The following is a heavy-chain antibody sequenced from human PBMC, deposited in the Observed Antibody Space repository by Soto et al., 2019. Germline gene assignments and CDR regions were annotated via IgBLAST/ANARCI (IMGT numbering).Heavy chain of an antibody. Sequence: KTXETLSLPITVSGGSISSGGYDWSWIRQHPGKGLEWIGYIYYSGSTYYNPSLKSRVTISVDTSKNQFSLKLSSATAADTAVYYCARDGGEAAGTEEGMDVWGQGTTVTVSS. CDR1: GGSISSGGYD. J-gene: IGHJ6*02. CDR3: ARDGGEAAGTEEGMDV. CDR2: IYYSGST. V-gene: IGHV4-31*03. D-gene: IGHD6-13*01.